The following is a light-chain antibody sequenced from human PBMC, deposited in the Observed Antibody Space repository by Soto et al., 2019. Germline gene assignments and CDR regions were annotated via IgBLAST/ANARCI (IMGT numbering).Light chain of an antibody. Sequence: DVQMTQSPSTLAASVGYRVTMTCRASENIKNWLAWYQQTPGKAPKVLISDASRLETGVPSRFSGSGYGTDFTLTITSLQTDDFGTYHCQQYDVHPKTFGQGTKVDIK. CDR1: ENIKNW. V-gene: IGKV1-5*01. CDR3: QQYDVHPKT. J-gene: IGKJ1*01. CDR2: DAS.